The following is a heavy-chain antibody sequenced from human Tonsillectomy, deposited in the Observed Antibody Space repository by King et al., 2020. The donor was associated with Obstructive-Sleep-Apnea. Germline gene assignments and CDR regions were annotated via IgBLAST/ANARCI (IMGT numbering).Heavy chain of an antibody. CDR1: GGSISSYY. CDR2: IDYRGST. D-gene: IGHD5-24*01. V-gene: IGHV4-59*01. CDR3: ARGMATTNPWYFDL. J-gene: IGHJ2*01. Sequence: VQLQESGPGLVKPSETLSLTCTVSGGSISSYYWSWIRQPPGKGLEWFGDIDYRGSTNYNPSLKSLVTISVDTSKNQFSLKLSSVTAADTAVYYCARGMATTNPWYFDLWGRGTLVTVSS.